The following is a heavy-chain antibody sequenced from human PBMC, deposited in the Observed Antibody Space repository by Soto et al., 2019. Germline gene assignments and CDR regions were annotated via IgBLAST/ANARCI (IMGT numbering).Heavy chain of an antibody. D-gene: IGHD2-2*01. CDR2: IWYDGSNK. Sequence: GGSLRLSCAASGFTFSSYGMHWVRQAPGKGLEWVAVIWYDGSNKYYADSVKGRFTISRDNSRNTLYLQMNSLRAEDTAVYYCARAGIPAAIHYYYYYYGMDVWGQGTTVTVSS. CDR1: GFTFSSYG. V-gene: IGHV3-33*01. CDR3: ARAGIPAAIHYYYYYYGMDV. J-gene: IGHJ6*02.